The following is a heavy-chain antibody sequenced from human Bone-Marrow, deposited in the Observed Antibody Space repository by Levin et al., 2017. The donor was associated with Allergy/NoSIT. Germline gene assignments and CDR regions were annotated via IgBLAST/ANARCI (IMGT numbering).Heavy chain of an antibody. Sequence: GGSLRLSCLASGFTFSAYTMHWIRQAPGKGLEWVAVISYNGANIYYTDTVEGRFTISRDNSKNTLYLQLNSLRPEDTAIYYCTRVAGRRGYSGGYRDPDDYWGQGTLVTVSS. CDR2: ISYNGANI. CDR3: TRVAGRRGYSGGYRDPDDY. CDR1: GFTFSAYT. D-gene: IGHD1-26*01. J-gene: IGHJ4*02. V-gene: IGHV3-30-3*01.